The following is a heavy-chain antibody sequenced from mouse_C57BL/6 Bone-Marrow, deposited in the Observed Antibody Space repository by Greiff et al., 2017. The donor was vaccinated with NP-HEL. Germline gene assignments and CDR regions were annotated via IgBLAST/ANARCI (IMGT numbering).Heavy chain of an antibody. D-gene: IGHD3-1*01. Sequence: QVHVKQSGAELVKPGASVEMSCKASGYTFTTYPIEWMKQNHGKSLEWIGNFHPYNDDTKYNEKFKGKATLTVEKSSSTVYLELSRLTSDDSAVYYCARRGYSGGFAYWGQGTLVTVSA. CDR1: GYTFTTYP. J-gene: IGHJ3*01. CDR2: FHPYNDDT. CDR3: ARRGYSGGFAY. V-gene: IGHV1-47*01.